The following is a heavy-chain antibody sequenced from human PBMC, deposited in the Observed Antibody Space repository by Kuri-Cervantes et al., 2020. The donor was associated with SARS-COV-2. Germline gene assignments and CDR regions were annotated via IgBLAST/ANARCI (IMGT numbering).Heavy chain of an antibody. CDR3: ARGLYTYYYGSGSYGAFDI. D-gene: IGHD3-10*01. CDR2: ISSSSSYI. V-gene: IGHV3-21*01. J-gene: IGHJ3*02. CDR1: GFTFSSYS. Sequence: GESLKISCAASGFTFSSYSMNWVRQAPGKGLEWVSSISSSSSYIYYADTVKGRFTISRENAKNSLYLQMNSLRAGDTAVYYCARGLYTYYYGSGSYGAFDIWGQGTMVTVSS.